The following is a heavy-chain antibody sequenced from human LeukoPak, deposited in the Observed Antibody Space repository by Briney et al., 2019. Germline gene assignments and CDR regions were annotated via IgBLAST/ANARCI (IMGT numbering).Heavy chain of an antibody. CDR2: INTNTGNP. Sequence: GASVKVSCKASGYTFTSYAMNWVRQAPGQGLEWMGWINTNTGNPTYAQGFTGRFVFSLDTSVSTAYLQISSLKAEDTAVYYCARVVGWGGDCYSGISDYWGQGTLVTVSS. CDR1: GYTFTSYA. CDR3: ARVVGWGGDCYSGISDY. D-gene: IGHD2-21*02. J-gene: IGHJ4*02. V-gene: IGHV7-4-1*02.